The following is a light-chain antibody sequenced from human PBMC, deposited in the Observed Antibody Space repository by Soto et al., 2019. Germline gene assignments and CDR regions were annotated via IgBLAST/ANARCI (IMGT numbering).Light chain of an antibody. CDR1: QSVDRW. Sequence: DIQMTQSPSTLSASVGDRVTITCRASQSVDRWLAWYQQRPGKAPKALTYKASNLESGVPSRFSGSGSGTEFTLTITSLQPGDIATYYCQQYTTLVTFGQGTMVEMK. J-gene: IGKJ1*01. CDR2: KAS. CDR3: QQYTTLVT. V-gene: IGKV1-5*03.